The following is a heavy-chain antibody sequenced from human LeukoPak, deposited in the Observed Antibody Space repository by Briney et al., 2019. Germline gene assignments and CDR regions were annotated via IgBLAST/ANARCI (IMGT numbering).Heavy chain of an antibody. CDR2: IKQDGSEK. CDR3: ARDAPRRLRANNWFDP. D-gene: IGHD5-12*01. J-gene: IGHJ5*02. CDR1: GGSISSDNYY. Sequence: ETLSLTCTVSGGSISSDNYYWGWIRQPPGKGLEWVANIKQDGSEKYYVDSVKGRFTISRDNAKNPLYLQMNSLRAEDTAVYYCARDAPRRLRANNWFDPWGQGTLVTVSS. V-gene: IGHV3-7*01.